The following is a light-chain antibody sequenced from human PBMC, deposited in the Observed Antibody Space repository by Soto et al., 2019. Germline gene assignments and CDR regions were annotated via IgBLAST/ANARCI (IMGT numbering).Light chain of an antibody. V-gene: IGKV3-20*01. CDR1: QSISSNY. Sequence: EIVLTQSPGTLSLSPGDRATLSCRASQSISSNYLAWYQQKPGQAPRLLIYGASSRATGIPDRFSGSGSGTDFTLTISRLELEDFAVYYCHQYGRSPMFTLGPGTKVDV. J-gene: IGKJ3*01. CDR3: HQYGRSPMFT. CDR2: GAS.